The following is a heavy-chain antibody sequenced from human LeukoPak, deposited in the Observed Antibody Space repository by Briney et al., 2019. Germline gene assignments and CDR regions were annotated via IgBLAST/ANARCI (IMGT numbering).Heavy chain of an antibody. CDR2: INHSGST. CDR3: ARARYCSSTSCYTRYFDL. J-gene: IGHJ2*01. D-gene: IGHD2-2*02. V-gene: IGHV4-34*01. CDR1: GGSFSGYY. Sequence: SETLSLTCAVYGGSFSGYYWSWIRQPPGKGLEWIGEINHSGSTNYNPSLKSRVTISVDTSKNQFSLKLSSVTAADTAVYYCARARYCSSTSCYTRYFDLWGRGTLVTVSS.